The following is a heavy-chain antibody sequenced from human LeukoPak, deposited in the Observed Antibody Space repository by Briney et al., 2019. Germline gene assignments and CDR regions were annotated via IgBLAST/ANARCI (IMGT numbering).Heavy chain of an antibody. Sequence: ASAKVSCKASGYTFTSYYMHWVRQAPGQGLEWMGIINPSGGSTSYAQKFQGRVTMTRDTSTSTVYMELSSLRSEDTAVYYCARDVQVVPAAIWTWSVTIFDYWGQGTLVTVSS. CDR2: INPSGGST. V-gene: IGHV1-46*01. CDR1: GYTFTSYY. D-gene: IGHD2-2*02. CDR3: ARDVQVVPAAIWTWSVTIFDY. J-gene: IGHJ4*02.